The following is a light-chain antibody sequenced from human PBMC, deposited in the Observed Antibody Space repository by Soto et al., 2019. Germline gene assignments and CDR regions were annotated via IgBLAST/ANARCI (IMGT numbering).Light chain of an antibody. J-gene: IGKJ5*01. CDR2: GAS. CDR1: QSVSNNY. Sequence: EVVMTQSPATLSVSPGEGVTLSCRASQSVSNNYLAWYQQKPGQAPRLLIYGASSRATGIPDRFSGSGSGTDFTLTISRLEPEDFAVYYCQQYGSSRPITFGQGTRLEI. CDR3: QQYGSSRPIT. V-gene: IGKV3-20*01.